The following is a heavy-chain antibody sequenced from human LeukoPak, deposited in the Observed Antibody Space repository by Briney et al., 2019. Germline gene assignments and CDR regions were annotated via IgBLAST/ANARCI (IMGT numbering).Heavy chain of an antibody. CDR2: IYYSGST. D-gene: IGHD3-16*02. Sequence: PSETLSLTCTISGGSISSSSYYWGWIRQPPGKGLEWIGSIYYSGSTYYSPSLKSRVTISVDTSKNQFSLKLSSVTAADTAVYYCATVYDYVWGSYRPRDAFDIWGQGTMVTVSS. CDR1: GGSISSSSYY. CDR3: ATVYDYVWGSYRPRDAFDI. J-gene: IGHJ3*02. V-gene: IGHV4-39*01.